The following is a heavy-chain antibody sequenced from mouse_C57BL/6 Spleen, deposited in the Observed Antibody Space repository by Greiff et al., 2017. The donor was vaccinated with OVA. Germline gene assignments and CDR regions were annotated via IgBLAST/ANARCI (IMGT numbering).Heavy chain of an antibody. D-gene: IGHD1-1*01. CDR3: ARIYYGSSYGFAY. CDR1: GYTFTDYN. V-gene: IGHV1-18*01. Sequence: VQLQQSGPELVKPGASVKIPCKASGYTFTDYNMDWVKQSHGKSLEWIGDINPNNGGTIYNQKFKGKATLTVDKSSSTAYMELRSLTSEDTAVYYCARIYYGSSYGFAYWGQGTLVTVSA. J-gene: IGHJ3*01. CDR2: INPNNGGT.